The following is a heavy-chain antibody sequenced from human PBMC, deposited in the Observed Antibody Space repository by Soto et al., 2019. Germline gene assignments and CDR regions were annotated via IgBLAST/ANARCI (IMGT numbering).Heavy chain of an antibody. CDR3: ARHRGVVVYYYYYGMDV. V-gene: IGHV4-39*01. CDR2: IYYSGST. Sequence: SETLSLTCTVSGGSISSSSYYWGWIRQPPGKGLEWIGSIYYSGSTYYNPSLKSRVTISVDTSKNQFSLKLRSVTAADTAVYYCARHRGVVVYYYYYGMDVWGQGTTVTVSS. J-gene: IGHJ6*02. CDR1: GGSISSSSYY. D-gene: IGHD2-15*01.